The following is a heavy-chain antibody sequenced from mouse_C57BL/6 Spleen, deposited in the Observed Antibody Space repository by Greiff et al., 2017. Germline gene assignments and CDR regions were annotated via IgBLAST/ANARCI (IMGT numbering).Heavy chain of an antibody. V-gene: IGHV2-9-1*01. CDR1: GFSLTSYA. D-gene: IGHD2-12*01. J-gene: IGHJ4*01. Sequence: VKLVESGPGLVAPSQSLSITCTVSGFSLTSYAISWVRQPPGKGLEWLGVIWNGGGTNYNSALKSRLSSSKDNSKSQVFLKMNSLQTDDTARYYCARAYSNDNAMDYWGQGTSVTVSS. CDR3: ARAYSNDNAMDY. CDR2: IWNGGGT.